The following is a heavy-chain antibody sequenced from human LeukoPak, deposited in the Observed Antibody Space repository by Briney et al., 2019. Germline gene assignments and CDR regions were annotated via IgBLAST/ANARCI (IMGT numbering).Heavy chain of an antibody. D-gene: IGHD3-10*01. CDR1: GGSISSGDYY. CDR3: AREAAFGDTQN. J-gene: IGHJ4*02. Sequence: SETLSLTCTVSGGSISSGDYYWSWIRQPPGKGLEWIGYIYYSGSTYYNPSLESRVTISVDTSKNQFSLKLSSVTAADTAVYYCAREAAFGDTQNWGQGTLVTVSS. CDR2: IYYSGST. V-gene: IGHV4-30-4*01.